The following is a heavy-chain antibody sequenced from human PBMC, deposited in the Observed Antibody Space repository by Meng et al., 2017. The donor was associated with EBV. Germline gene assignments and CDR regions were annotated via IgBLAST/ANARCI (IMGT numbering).Heavy chain of an antibody. J-gene: IGHJ4*02. Sequence: QVQLGQSGAEVRNPGAAVKGSCKASGYAFTSYILHWVRQAPGQRLEWMGWINVGVGYTKYSQKFQGRVTISSDTSATTGHMELSSLRSEDTAVYYCVRGPPVGVPGPGDYWGQGTLVTVSS. CDR3: VRGPPVGVPGPGDY. D-gene: IGHD2-21*01. V-gene: IGHV1-3*01. CDR1: GYAFTSYI. CDR2: INVGVGYT.